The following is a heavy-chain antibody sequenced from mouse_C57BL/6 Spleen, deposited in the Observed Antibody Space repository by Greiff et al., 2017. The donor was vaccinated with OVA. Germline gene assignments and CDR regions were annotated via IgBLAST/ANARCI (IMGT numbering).Heavy chain of an antibody. V-gene: IGHV5-17*01. CDR1: GFTFSDYG. CDR2: ISSGSSTL. J-gene: IGHJ1*03. D-gene: IGHD1-1*01. Sequence: EVKLMESGGGLVKPGGSLKLSCAASGFTFSDYGMHWVRQAPEKGLEWVAYISSGSSTLYYADTVKGRFTISRDTAKNTLFLKMTSLRSEDTAMYYCARNFRFITTGFDVWGTGTTVTVSS. CDR3: ARNFRFITTGFDV.